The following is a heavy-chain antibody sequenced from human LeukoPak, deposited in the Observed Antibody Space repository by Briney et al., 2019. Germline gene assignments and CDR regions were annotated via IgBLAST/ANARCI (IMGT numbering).Heavy chain of an antibody. CDR2: FDPEDGET. CDR1: GYTLTELS. V-gene: IGHV1-24*01. J-gene: IGHJ4*02. D-gene: IGHD3-10*01. CDR3: AKDLRFLAWLVGESPNLDY. Sequence: ASVKVSCKVSGYTLTELSMHWVRQAPGKGLEWMGGFDPEDGETIYAQKFQGRVTMTEDTSTDTAYMELSSLRSEDTAVYYCAKDLRFLAWLVGESPNLDYWGQGTLVTVSS.